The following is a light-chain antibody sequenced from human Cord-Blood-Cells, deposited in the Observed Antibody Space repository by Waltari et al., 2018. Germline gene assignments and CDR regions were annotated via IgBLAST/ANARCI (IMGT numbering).Light chain of an antibody. V-gene: IGKV1-39*01. Sequence: DIQMTQSPSSLSASVGDRVTITCRASQSISSYLNCYQQKPGKAPKLLIYAASSLQSGVPSRFSGRGSGTDFTRTISSLQPEDFATYYCQQSYSTPYTFGQGTKLEIK. CDR1: QSISSY. CDR2: AAS. J-gene: IGKJ2*01. CDR3: QQSYSTPYT.